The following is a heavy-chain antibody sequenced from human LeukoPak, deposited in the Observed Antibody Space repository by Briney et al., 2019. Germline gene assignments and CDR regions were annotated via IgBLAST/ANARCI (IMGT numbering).Heavy chain of an antibody. CDR1: GFTFSSYW. V-gene: IGHV3-74*01. J-gene: IGHJ4*02. CDR2: INSDGSST. CDR3: ARGDLLPAAIGY. Sequence: GGSLRLSCAASGFTFSSYWMHWVRQAPGKGLVWVSRINSDGSSTSYADSVKGRFTISRDNAKNTLYLQMNSLRAEDTAVYYCARGDLLPAAIGYWGQGTLVTVSP. D-gene: IGHD2-2*01.